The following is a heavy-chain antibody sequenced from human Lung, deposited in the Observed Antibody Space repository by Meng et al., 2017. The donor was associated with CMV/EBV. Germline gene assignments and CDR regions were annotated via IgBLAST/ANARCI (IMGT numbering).Heavy chain of an antibody. Sequence: TVSGVAVSSGSYYWSWIRQPPGKGLEWIGYIYYSGSTNYNPSLKSRVTISVDTSKNQFSLKLSSVTAADTAVYYCARDHGSGTVDYWGQGTLVTVSS. CDR3: ARDHGSGTVDY. D-gene: IGHD3-10*01. CDR2: IYYSGST. V-gene: IGHV4-61*01. J-gene: IGHJ4*02. CDR1: GVAVSSGSYY.